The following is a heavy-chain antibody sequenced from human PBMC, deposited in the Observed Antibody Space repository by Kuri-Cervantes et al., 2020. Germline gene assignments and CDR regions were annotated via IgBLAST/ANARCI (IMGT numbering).Heavy chain of an antibody. D-gene: IGHD2-21*02. CDR2: LTGNGDDT. CDR3: AKGGGERCSGDCSSRVRMS. Sequence: GESLKISCVASGFTLSSYAMSWARQATGKGLEWVSVLTGNGDDTLYAESVTGRFTVSRDNSKNTLYLQMNSLRVEDTAVYFCAKGGGERCSGDCSSRVRMSWGQGTLVTVSS. CDR1: GFTLSSYA. V-gene: IGHV3-23*01. J-gene: IGHJ4*02.